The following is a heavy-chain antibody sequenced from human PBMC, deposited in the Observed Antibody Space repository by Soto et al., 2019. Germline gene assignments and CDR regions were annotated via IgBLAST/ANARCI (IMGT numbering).Heavy chain of an antibody. CDR2: LIPIFGSA. V-gene: IGHV1-69*01. CDR3: AREAPGGGEYAVDV. J-gene: IGHJ6*02. D-gene: IGHD3-16*01. Sequence: QVQLVQSGAEVKKPGSSVKVSCKTSGGTFSTYAISWVRQAPGQGLEWIGGLIPIFGSANYAQKFQGRVTITAYESTSTAYMELSSLRSEDTAVYYCAREAPGGGEYAVDVWGQGTTVTVSS. CDR1: GGTFSTYA.